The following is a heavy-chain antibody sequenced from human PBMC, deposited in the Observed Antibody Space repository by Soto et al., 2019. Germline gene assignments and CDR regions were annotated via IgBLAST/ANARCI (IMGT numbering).Heavy chain of an antibody. CDR3: ASTPLWSGYEYYYGMDV. V-gene: IGHV1-69*13. CDR1: GGTFSSYA. Sequence: SVNVSCKASGGTFSSYAISWVRQAPGQGLEWMGGIIPIFGTANYAQKFQGRVTITADESTSTAYMELSSLRSEDTAVYYCASTPLWSGYEYYYGMDVWGQGTTVTVSS. CDR2: IIPIFGTA. J-gene: IGHJ6*02. D-gene: IGHD3-3*01.